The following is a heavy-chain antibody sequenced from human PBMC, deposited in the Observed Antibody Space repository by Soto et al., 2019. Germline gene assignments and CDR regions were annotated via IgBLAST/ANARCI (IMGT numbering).Heavy chain of an antibody. Sequence: AAVKVSCKASGGTFSSYAISWVRQAPGQGLEWMGGIIPIFGTANYAQKFQGRVTITADESTSTAYMELSSLRSEDTAVYYCARDLKRDYYDSSGYYPGFDPWGQGTLVTVSS. J-gene: IGHJ5*02. D-gene: IGHD3-22*01. CDR2: IIPIFGTA. CDR1: GGTFSSYA. CDR3: ARDLKRDYYDSSGYYPGFDP. V-gene: IGHV1-69*13.